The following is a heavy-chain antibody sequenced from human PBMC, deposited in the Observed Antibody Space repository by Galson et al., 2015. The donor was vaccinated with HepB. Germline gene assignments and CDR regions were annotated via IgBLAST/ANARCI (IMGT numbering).Heavy chain of an antibody. CDR2: TYYRSKWYN. V-gene: IGHV6-1*01. J-gene: IGHJ6*02. CDR1: GDSVSSNSAA. CDR3: AREGREGNCSSTSCSAFYYYGMDV. Sequence: CAISGDSVSSNSAAWNWIRQSPSRGLEWLGRTYYRSKWYNDYAVSVKSRITINPDTSKNQFSLQLNSVTPEDTAVYYCAREGREGNCSSTSCSAFYYYGMDVWVQGTTVTVSS. D-gene: IGHD2-2*01.